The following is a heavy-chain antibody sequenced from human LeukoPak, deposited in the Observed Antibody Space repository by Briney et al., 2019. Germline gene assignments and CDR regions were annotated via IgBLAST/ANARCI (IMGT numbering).Heavy chain of an antibody. D-gene: IGHD1-26*01. CDR3: ASAESGSYSSFDY. CDR1: GFTFSSYG. Sequence: GGSLRLSCAASGFTFSSYGMHWVRQAPGKGLEWVAYIQYDGSNEQYADSVKGRFSISRDSSKNILYLQMNSLRAEDTAVYYCASAESGSYSSFDYWGQGTLVTVSS. CDR2: IQYDGSNE. V-gene: IGHV3-30*02. J-gene: IGHJ4*02.